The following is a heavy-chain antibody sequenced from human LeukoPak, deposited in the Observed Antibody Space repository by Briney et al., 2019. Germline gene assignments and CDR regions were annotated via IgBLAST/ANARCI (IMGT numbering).Heavy chain of an antibody. V-gene: IGHV4-34*01. D-gene: IGHD6-13*01. Sequence: SETLSLTCAVYGGSFSGYYWSWIRQPPGKGLEWIGEINHSGSTNYNPSLKSRVTISVDTYKNQFSLKLSSVTAADTAVYYCARAVVAAAFGRYFQHWGQGTLVTVSS. CDR1: GGSFSGYY. CDR2: INHSGST. J-gene: IGHJ1*01. CDR3: ARAVVAAAFGRYFQH.